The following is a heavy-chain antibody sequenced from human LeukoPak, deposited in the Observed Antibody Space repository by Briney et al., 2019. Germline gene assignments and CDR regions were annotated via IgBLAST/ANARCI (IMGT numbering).Heavy chain of an antibody. CDR3: ARSRGSGSYYYYFDY. CDR1: GYTFTSYG. CDR2: IIPIFGTA. J-gene: IGHJ4*02. Sequence: SVKVSCKASGYTFTSYGISWVRQAPGQGLEWMGGIIPIFGTANYAQKFQGRVTITADKSTSTAYMELSSLRSEDTAVYYCARSRGSGSYYYYFDYWGQGTLVTVSS. D-gene: IGHD3-10*01. V-gene: IGHV1-69*06.